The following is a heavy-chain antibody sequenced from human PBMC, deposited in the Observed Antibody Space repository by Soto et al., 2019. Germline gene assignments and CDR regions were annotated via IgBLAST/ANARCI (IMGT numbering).Heavy chain of an antibody. CDR1: GGSISSGGYY. J-gene: IGHJ6*02. D-gene: IGHD3-10*01. CDR2: IYYSGST. V-gene: IGHV4-31*03. CDR3: ARDYYGSGSSDYYYYGMDV. Sequence: QVQLQESGPGLVKPSQTLSLTCTVSGGSISSGGYYWSWIRQHPGKGLEWIGYIYYSGSTYYNPSLESRVTLSVETAKNQFSLKLSSVTAADTAVYCCARDYYGSGSSDYYYYGMDVWGQGTTVTVSS.